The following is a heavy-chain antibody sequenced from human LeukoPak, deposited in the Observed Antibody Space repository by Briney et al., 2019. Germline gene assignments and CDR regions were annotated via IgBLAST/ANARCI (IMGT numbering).Heavy chain of an antibody. CDR3: ARDSGGSLDY. CDR1: GFTFSSYW. Sequence: PGGSLRLSCVASGFTFSSYWMAWVRRAPGTGLEWVANVKQDESEKHYIDSVKGRFTISRDNAKNSVCLQMNSLRAEDTAVYYCARDSGGSLDYWGQGTLVSVSS. CDR2: VKQDESEK. D-gene: IGHD2-15*01. J-gene: IGHJ4*02. V-gene: IGHV3-7*03.